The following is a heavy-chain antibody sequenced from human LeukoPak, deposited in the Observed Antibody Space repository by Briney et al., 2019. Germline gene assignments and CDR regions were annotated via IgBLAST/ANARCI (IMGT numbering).Heavy chain of an antibody. CDR2: IIPIFGTT. D-gene: IGHD3-22*01. CDR1: GGTFSSYA. J-gene: IGHJ4*02. V-gene: IGHV1-69*13. CDR3: ARARGGGYDSSGYYYLPDY. Sequence: SVKVSCKASGGTFSSYAISWVRQAPGQGLEWMGGIIPIFGTTNYAQKFQGRVTITADESTSTAYMELSSLRPEDTAVYYCARARGGGYDSSGYYYLPDYWGQGTLVTVSS.